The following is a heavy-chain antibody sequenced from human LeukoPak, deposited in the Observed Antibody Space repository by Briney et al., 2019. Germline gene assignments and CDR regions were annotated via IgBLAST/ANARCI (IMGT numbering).Heavy chain of an antibody. CDR2: IIPIFGTA. CDR1: GGTFSSYA. J-gene: IGHJ4*02. CDR3: ARAAPYDSSGYETGDY. V-gene: IGHV1-69*13. Sequence: VASVKVSCKASGGTFSSYAISWVRRAPGQGLEWMGGIIPIFGTANYAQKFQGRVMITADESTSTAYMELSSLRSEDTAVYYCARAAPYDSSGYETGDYWGQGTLVTVSS. D-gene: IGHD3-22*01.